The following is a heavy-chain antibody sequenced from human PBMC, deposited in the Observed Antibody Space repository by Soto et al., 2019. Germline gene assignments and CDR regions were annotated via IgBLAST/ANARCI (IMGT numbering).Heavy chain of an antibody. Sequence: QVQLVQSGAEVKKPGSSVKVSCKASGGTFSSYAISWVRQAPGQGLEWMGGIIPIFGTANYAQKFQGRVTITADESTSTAYMELSSLRSEDTAVYYXXXXXXXVVTANHDAFDIWGQGTMVTV. D-gene: IGHD2-21*02. CDR3: XXXXXXVVTANHDAFDI. V-gene: IGHV1-69*01. CDR1: GGTFSSYA. J-gene: IGHJ3*02. CDR2: IIPIFGTA.